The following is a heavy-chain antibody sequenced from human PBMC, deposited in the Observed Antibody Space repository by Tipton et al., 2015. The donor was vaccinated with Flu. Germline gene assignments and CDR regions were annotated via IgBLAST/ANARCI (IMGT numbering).Heavy chain of an antibody. CDR3: ARASRDY. CDR2: MNPNSGDT. V-gene: IGHV1-8*01. Sequence: QSGPEVKKPGASVKVSCKTSGYTFSSYDINWVRQATGQGLEWMGWMNPNSGDTAYAQKFQGRVTMTRDTSISTAYMELSSLRSEDTAVYYCARASRDYWGQGTLVTVSS. CDR1: GYTFSSYD. J-gene: IGHJ4*02.